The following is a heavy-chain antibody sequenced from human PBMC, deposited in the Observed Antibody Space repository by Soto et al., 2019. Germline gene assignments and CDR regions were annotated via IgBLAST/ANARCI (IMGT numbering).Heavy chain of an antibody. V-gene: IGHV4-31*03. CDR3: ARVNLDYVTGMDV. CDR1: GGPITNY. J-gene: IGHJ6*02. CDR2: IYDSGST. Sequence: LSLTCTVSGGPITNYWSWIRQHPGKGLEWIGYIYDSGSTYYNPSLKSRVTMSLDTSKNQLSLKLTSVTAADTAVYYCARVNLDYVTGMDVWGQGTTVTVSS. D-gene: IGHD4-17*01.